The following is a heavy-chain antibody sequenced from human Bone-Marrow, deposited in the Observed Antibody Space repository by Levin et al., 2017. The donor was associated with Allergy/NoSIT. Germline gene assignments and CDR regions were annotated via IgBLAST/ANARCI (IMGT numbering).Heavy chain of an antibody. Sequence: GESLKISCAASGFTFSTYAMSWVRQAPGKGLEWVSTISASGVSTSSADSVKGRFTIYRDNSKNTLFLQLDSLRVEDTAVFYCARESPNDDFWTGSSYFDSWGQGTLVTVSS. J-gene: IGHJ4*02. CDR1: GFTFSTYA. CDR3: ARESPNDDFWTGSSYFDS. D-gene: IGHD3/OR15-3a*01. CDR2: ISASGVST. V-gene: IGHV3-23*01.